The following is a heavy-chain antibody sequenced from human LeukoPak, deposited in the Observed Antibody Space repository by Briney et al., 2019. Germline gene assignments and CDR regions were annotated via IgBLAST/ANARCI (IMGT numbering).Heavy chain of an antibody. V-gene: IGHV4-59*01. CDR1: GGSINSFF. CDR3: ARGWGTAYDWYFDL. Sequence: SETLSLTCTVSGGSINSFFWSWIRQPPGTGLEYIGYMYYTGSTNYNPSLKSRVTISLDTSKNQFFLKLNSVTAADTAVYYCARGWGTAYDWYFDLWGRGTLVTVSS. D-gene: IGHD3-16*01. CDR2: MYYTGST. J-gene: IGHJ2*01.